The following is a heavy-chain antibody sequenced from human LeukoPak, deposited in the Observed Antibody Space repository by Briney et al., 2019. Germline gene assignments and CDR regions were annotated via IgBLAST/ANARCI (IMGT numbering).Heavy chain of an antibody. V-gene: IGHV4-39*01. CDR3: TSPPSSYYDSSGYSLYAFDV. J-gene: IGHJ3*01. D-gene: IGHD3-22*01. Sequence: SSETLSLTCTVSGGSISNTSYYWGWVRQPPGMALEWIGHIYYSGSTFYNPSVESRVSISIDTSKIPFSLMLSSVTAADTAVYYCTSPPSSYYDSSGYSLYAFDVWGQGTMVTVSS. CDR2: IYYSGST. CDR1: GGSISNTSYY.